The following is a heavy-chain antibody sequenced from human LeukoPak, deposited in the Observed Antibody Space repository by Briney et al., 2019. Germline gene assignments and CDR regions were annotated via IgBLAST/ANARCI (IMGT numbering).Heavy chain of an antibody. V-gene: IGHV6-1*01. D-gene: IGHD3-16*01. CDR1: GDSVSGNSIA. J-gene: IGHJ4*02. CDR3: ARVRGGGFSDY. CDR2: TYYRSKWYN. Sequence: SQTLSLTCDISGDSVSGNSIAWNWIRQSPSRGLEWLRRTYYRSKWYNDYAGSLKSRITINTDTSKNQLSLQLNSVTPEDTAVYYCARVRGGGFSDYWGQGTLVTVSS.